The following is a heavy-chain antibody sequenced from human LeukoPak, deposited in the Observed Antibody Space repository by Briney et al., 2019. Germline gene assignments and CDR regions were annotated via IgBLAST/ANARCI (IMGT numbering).Heavy chain of an antibody. D-gene: IGHD3-10*01. CDR1: GFTFRGYS. J-gene: IGHJ6*03. V-gene: IGHV3-21*01. CDR3: ARPPRGDYYGSGSYYEISYYYYMDV. Sequence: PVGSLRLSCAASGFTFRGYSVNWVRQAPRTGLGCVSAISTSSSDIYSAASVKGRFTISRDNAKKSMYLQMNSLRAEDTAVYYCARPPRGDYYGSGSYYEISYYYYMDVWGKGTTVTVSS. CDR2: ISTSSSDI.